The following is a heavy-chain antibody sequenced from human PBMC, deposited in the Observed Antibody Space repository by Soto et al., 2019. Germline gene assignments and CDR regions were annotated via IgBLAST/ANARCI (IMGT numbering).Heavy chain of an antibody. CDR3: ARGDSTDCSNGVCSFFYNHDMDV. J-gene: IGHJ6*02. CDR1: GYSFTDYH. V-gene: IGHV1-2*04. CDR2: INPKSGGT. Sequence: QVQLVQSGAEVKKPGASVKVSCKASGYSFTDYHIHWVRQAPGQGLEWLGRINPKSGGTSTAQKFQGWVTLTADTSIRTASMELTRLTSDDTAIYYCARGDSTDCSNGVCSFFYNHDMDVCGQGTTVTVSS. D-gene: IGHD2-8*01.